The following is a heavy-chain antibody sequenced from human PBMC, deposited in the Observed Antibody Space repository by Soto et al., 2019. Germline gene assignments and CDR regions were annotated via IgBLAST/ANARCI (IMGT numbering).Heavy chain of an antibody. CDR1: GFTFTSSA. Sequence: ASVKVSCKASGFTFTSSAVQWVRQARGQRLEWIGWIVVGSGNTNYAQKVQERVTITRDMSTSTAYMELSSLRSEDTAVYYCAREEDYDVWYCARASASSCYRGAFDIWGQGTMVTVSS. J-gene: IGHJ3*02. V-gene: IGHV1-58*01. CDR2: IVVGSGNT. D-gene: IGHD2-8*01. CDR3: AREEDYDVWYCARASASSCYRGAFDI.